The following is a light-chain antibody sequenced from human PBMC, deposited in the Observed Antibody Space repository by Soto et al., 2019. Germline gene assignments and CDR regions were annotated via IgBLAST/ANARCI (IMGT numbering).Light chain of an antibody. J-gene: IGKJ1*01. CDR1: QSILYSSNNKNY. CDR3: LQYYTTPEA. CDR2: WAS. Sequence: DIVMTQSPDSLAVSLGERATINCKSSQSILYSSNNKNYLAWYQQKPGQRPKLLIYWASTRESGVPDRFSGSGSGTDFTPTLSSRQAEDAAVYYCLQYYTTPEAFGQGTKVEIK. V-gene: IGKV4-1*01.